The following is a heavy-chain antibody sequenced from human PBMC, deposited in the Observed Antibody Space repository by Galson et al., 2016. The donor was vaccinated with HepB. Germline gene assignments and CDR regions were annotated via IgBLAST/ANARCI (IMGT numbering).Heavy chain of an antibody. CDR3: AREHDGSSWFLDD. Sequence: SLRLSCAASGFSFSDYSMNWVRQAPGKGLQWVASISRSSAFIHYADSVKGRFTISRDNAQNFLFLEIDRPKADDTAVYYCAREHDGSSWFLDDWGQGTLVTVSS. CDR1: GFSFSDYS. D-gene: IGHD6-13*01. V-gene: IGHV3-21*06. CDR2: ISRSSAFI. J-gene: IGHJ4*02.